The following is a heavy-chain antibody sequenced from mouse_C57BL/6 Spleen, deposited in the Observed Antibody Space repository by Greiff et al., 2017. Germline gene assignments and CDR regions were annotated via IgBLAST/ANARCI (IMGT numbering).Heavy chain of an antibody. D-gene: IGHD2-4*01. CDR2: IHPSDSDT. V-gene: IGHV1-74*01. Sequence: QVQLKQPGAELVKPGASVKVSCKASGYTFTSYWMHWVKQRPGQGLEWIGRIHPSDSDTNYNQKFKGKATVTVDKSSSTAYMQLSSLTSEDSAVYDCAIRRDYDVVDYWGQGTTLTVSS. J-gene: IGHJ2*01. CDR1: GYTFTSYW. CDR3: AIRRDYDVVDY.